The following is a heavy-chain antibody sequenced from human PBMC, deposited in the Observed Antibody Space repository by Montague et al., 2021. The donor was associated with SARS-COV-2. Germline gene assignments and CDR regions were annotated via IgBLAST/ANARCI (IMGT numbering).Heavy chain of an antibody. V-gene: IGHV4-4*07. D-gene: IGHD2-15*01. CDR3: ARGVVAAPLVVDY. CDR2: IYASGGT. CDR1: GEPISGSF. J-gene: IGHJ4*02. Sequence: SETLSLTCSVSGEPISGSFWNWIRQPAGKGLEWIGRIYASGGTDXXPSLESRATMSVDTSKNQFSLKVNSVTAADTAMYYCARGVVAAPLVVDYWGRGTLVTVSS.